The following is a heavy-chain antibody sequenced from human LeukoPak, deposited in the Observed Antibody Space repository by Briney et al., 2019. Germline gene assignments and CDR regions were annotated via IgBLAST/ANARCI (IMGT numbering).Heavy chain of an antibody. CDR1: GGTFSSYA. D-gene: IGHD6-13*01. Sequence: ASVKVSCKASGGTFSSYAISWVRQAPGQGLEWMGRINPNSGGTNYAQKFQGRVTMTRDTSISTAYMELSRLRSDDTAVYYCARAPRIAAAPSNNWFDPWGQGTLVTVSS. J-gene: IGHJ5*02. V-gene: IGHV1-2*06. CDR2: INPNSGGT. CDR3: ARAPRIAAAPSNNWFDP.